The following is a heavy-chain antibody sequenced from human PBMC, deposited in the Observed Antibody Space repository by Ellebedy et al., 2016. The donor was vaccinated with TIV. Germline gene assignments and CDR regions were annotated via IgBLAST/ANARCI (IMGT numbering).Heavy chain of an antibody. J-gene: IGHJ4*02. CDR3: ARSRGVSY. V-gene: IGHV3-7*03. Sequence: GESLKISCAASGFPFSNYWLTWVRQAPGKGPECVANIKQDGSEKYYVDSVKGRFTISRDNAKHSLYLQMNSLRAEDTAVYFCARSRGVSYWGQGTLVTVSS. D-gene: IGHD2-8*01. CDR2: IKQDGSEK. CDR1: GFPFSNYW.